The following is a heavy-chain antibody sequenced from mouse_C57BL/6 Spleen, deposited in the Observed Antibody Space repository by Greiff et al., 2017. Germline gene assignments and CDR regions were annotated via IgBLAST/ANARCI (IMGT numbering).Heavy chain of an antibody. CDR1: GFTFSDYG. V-gene: IGHV5-17*01. CDR3: ARRVGYDGGDAMDY. CDR2: ISSGSSTI. Sequence: EVQRVESGGGLVKPGGSLKLSCAASGFTFSDYGMHWVRQAPEKGLEWVAYISSGSSTIYYADTVQGRFTISRDNAKNTLFLQMTSLRSEDTAMYYCARRVGYDGGDAMDYWGQGTSVTVSS. J-gene: IGHJ4*01. D-gene: IGHD2-12*01.